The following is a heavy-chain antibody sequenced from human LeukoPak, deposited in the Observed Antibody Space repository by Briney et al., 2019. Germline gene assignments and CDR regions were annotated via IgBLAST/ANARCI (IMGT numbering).Heavy chain of an antibody. CDR1: GYTFTSYG. V-gene: IGHV1-18*01. D-gene: IGHD3-9*01. CDR3: ARAGSYDILTYYYYGMDV. Sequence: ASVKVSCKASGYTFTSYGISWGRQAPGQGLEWMGCISAYNGNTNYAQKLQSRVTMTTDTSTSTAYMELRSLRSDDTAVYYCARAGSYDILTYYYYGMDVWGQGTPVTVSS. CDR2: ISAYNGNT. J-gene: IGHJ6*02.